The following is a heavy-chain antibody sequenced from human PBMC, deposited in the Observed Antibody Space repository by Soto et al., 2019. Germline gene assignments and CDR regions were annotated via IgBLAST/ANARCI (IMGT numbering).Heavy chain of an antibody. Sequence: PGGSLRLSCAASGFTFSSYSMNWVRQAPGKGLEWVSSISSSSSYIYYADSVKGRFTISRDNAKNSLYLQMNSLRAEDTAVYYCARARLGGAPRITIFGVVTADPTDYWGQGTLVTVSS. CDR2: ISSSSSYI. CDR1: GFTFSSYS. J-gene: IGHJ4*02. D-gene: IGHD3-3*01. V-gene: IGHV3-21*01. CDR3: ARARLGGAPRITIFGVVTADPTDY.